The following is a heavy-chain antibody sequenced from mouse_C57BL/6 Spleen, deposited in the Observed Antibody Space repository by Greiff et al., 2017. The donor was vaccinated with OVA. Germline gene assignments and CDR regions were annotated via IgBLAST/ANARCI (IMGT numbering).Heavy chain of an antibody. J-gene: IGHJ2*01. D-gene: IGHD1-1*01. V-gene: IGHV14-4*01. CDR2: IDPENGDT. Sequence: EVQVVESGAELVRPGASVKLSCTASGFNIKDDYMHWVKQRPEQGLEWIGWIDPENGDTEYASKFQGKATITADTSSNTAYLQLSSLTSEDTAVYYCTTWGTTVVAHFDYWGQGTTLTVSS. CDR1: GFNIKDDY. CDR3: TTWGTTVVAHFDY.